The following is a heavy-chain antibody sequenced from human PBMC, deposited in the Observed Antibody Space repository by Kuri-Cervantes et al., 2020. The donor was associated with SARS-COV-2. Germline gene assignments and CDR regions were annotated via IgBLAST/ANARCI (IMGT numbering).Heavy chain of an antibody. CDR3: ARSRHCSSTSCYGGYYMDV. CDR1: GYTFTNYG. V-gene: IGHV1-18*04. CDR2: SSGYNGNT. D-gene: IGHD2-2*01. Sequence: ASVKVSCKASGYTFTNYGISWVRQAPGQGLEWMGWSSGYNGNTNYAQKVQGRVTMTADISTSTAYMELRRLRSDDTAVHYCARSRHCSSTSCYGGYYMDVWGKGTAVTVSS. J-gene: IGHJ6*03.